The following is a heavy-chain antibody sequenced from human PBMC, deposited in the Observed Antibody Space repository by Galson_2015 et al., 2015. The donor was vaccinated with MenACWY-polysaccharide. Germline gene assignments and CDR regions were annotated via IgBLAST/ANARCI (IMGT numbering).Heavy chain of an antibody. Sequence: SLRLSCAASGFTFSSYWMHWVRQVPGKGLVWVSRISSDGSSTSYADSVKGRFTISRDNAKNTLHLQMNSLRVEDTAVYYCARVQGGYSNDGHHPYYLDCWGQGTLVTVSS. CDR2: ISSDGSST. CDR1: GFTFSSYW. CDR3: ARVQGGYSNDGHHPYYLDC. J-gene: IGHJ4*02. V-gene: IGHV3-74*01. D-gene: IGHD6-13*01.